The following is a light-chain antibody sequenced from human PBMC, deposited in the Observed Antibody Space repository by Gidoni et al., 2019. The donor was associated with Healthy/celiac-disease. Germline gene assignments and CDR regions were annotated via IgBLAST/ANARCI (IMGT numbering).Light chain of an antibody. Sequence: DIQMTQSQSSLSASVGDRVTITCQARQDISNYLNWYQQKPGKAPKLLIYDASNLETGVPSRFSGSGSGTDFTFTISSLQPEDIATYYCQQYDNLPPFTFGPGTKVDIK. V-gene: IGKV1-33*01. CDR3: QQYDNLPPFT. CDR1: QDISNY. J-gene: IGKJ3*01. CDR2: DAS.